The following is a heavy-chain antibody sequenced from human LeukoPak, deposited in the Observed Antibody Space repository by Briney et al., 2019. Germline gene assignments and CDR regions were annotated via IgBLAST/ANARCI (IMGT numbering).Heavy chain of an antibody. J-gene: IGHJ4*02. V-gene: IGHV3-23*01. CDR3: AKATNPARRRWLQSPFDY. D-gene: IGHD5-24*01. CDR1: GFAFSSYA. Sequence: GGSLRLSCAASGFAFSSYAMSWVRQAPGKGLEWVSAISGSGGSTYYADSVKGRFTISRDNSKNTLYLQMNSLRAEDTAVYYCAKATNPARRRWLQSPFDYWGQGTLVTVSS. CDR2: ISGSGGST.